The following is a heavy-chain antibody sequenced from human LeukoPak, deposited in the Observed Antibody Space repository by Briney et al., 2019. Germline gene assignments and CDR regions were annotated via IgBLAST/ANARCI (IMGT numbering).Heavy chain of an antibody. Sequence: PGGSLRLSCAASGFTFSDYYMSWIRQAPGKGLEWVSYISSSGSTIYYADSVKGRFTISRDNAKNSLYLQMNSLRAEDTAVYYCAGDVWGSYPPKDFDYWGQGTLVTVSS. J-gene: IGHJ4*02. CDR2: ISSSGSTI. D-gene: IGHD3-16*02. CDR3: AGDVWGSYPPKDFDY. CDR1: GFTFSDYY. V-gene: IGHV3-11*01.